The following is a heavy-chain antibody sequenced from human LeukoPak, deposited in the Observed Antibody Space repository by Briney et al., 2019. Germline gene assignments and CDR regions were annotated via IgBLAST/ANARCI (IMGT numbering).Heavy chain of an antibody. D-gene: IGHD6-19*01. CDR3: AIVLAVGVVDWFDP. CDR1: GSMFTELS. Sequence: ASVTATCKVSGSMFTELSMHWVRQAPGKGLEWMGGFHPEDGETIYAQKFQGRVTMTEDSSTDTAYMELSSLRSEDTAVYYCAIVLAVGVVDWFDPWGQGTLVTVSS. V-gene: IGHV1-24*01. J-gene: IGHJ5*02. CDR2: FHPEDGET.